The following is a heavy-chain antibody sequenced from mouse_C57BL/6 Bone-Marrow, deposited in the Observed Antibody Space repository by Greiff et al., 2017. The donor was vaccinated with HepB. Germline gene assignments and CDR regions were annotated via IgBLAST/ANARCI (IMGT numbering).Heavy chain of an antibody. CDR3: ARGWLPDWDYYAMDY. V-gene: IGHV2-6*03. CDR2: IWSDGST. J-gene: IGHJ4*01. Sequence: QVQLKESGPGLVAPSQSLSITCTVSGFSLTSYGVHWVRQPPGKGLEWLVVIWSDGSTTYNSALKSRLSISKDNSKSQVFLKMNSLQTDDTAMYYCARGWLPDWDYYAMDYWGQGTSVTVSS. D-gene: IGHD2-3*01. CDR1: GFSLTSYG.